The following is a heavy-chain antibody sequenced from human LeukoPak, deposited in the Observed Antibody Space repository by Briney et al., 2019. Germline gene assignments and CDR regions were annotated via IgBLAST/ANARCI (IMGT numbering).Heavy chain of an antibody. Sequence: SVKVSCKASGYTFTSYGISWVRQAPGQGLEWMGRIIPILGIANYAQKFQGRVTITADKSTSTAYMELSSLRSEDTAVYYCARDRSPRTAMVTGWFDPWGQGTLVTVSS. CDR3: ARDRSPRTAMVTGWFDP. J-gene: IGHJ5*02. D-gene: IGHD5-18*01. CDR1: GYTFTSYG. CDR2: IIPILGIA. V-gene: IGHV1-69*04.